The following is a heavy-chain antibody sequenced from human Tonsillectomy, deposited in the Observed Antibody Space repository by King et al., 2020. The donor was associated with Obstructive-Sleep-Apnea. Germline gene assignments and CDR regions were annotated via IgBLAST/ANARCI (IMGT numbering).Heavy chain of an antibody. J-gene: IGHJ4*02. Sequence: VQLVESGGGVVQPGRSLRLSCAASGFTFSSYAMHWVRQAPGKGLEWVAVISYDGSNKYYADSVKGRFTISRDNSKNTLYLQMNSLRAEDTAVYYCARDLSITMVRGFDYWGQGTLVTVSS. CDR3: ARDLSITMVRGFDY. D-gene: IGHD3-10*01. V-gene: IGHV3-30-3*01. CDR1: GFTFSSYA. CDR2: ISYDGSNK.